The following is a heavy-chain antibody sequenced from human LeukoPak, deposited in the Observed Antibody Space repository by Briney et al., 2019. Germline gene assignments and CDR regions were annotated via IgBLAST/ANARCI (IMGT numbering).Heavy chain of an antibody. V-gene: IGHV3-7*03. CDR2: IKQDGSEK. CDR3: AKDLILGIQAFDI. CDR1: GFTFSSYW. Sequence: GSLRLSCAASGFTFSSYWMSWVRQAPGKGLEWVANIKQDGSEKYYVDSVKDRFTISRDNSKNTLYLQMNSLRAEDTAVYYCAKDLILGIQAFDIWGQGTMVTVSS. D-gene: IGHD7-27*01. J-gene: IGHJ3*02.